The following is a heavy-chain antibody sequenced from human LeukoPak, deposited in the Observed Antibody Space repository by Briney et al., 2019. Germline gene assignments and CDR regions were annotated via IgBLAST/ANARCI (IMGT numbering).Heavy chain of an antibody. D-gene: IGHD3-22*01. CDR3: AQTEPDSSGYFLGLFY. Sequence: ASVKVSCKASGYTFTSYYVHWVRQAPGQGLEWMGIINPSGGSTSYAQKFQGRVTMTRDTSTSTVYMELSSLRSEDTAVYYCAQTEPDSSGYFLGLFYWGQGTLVTVSS. V-gene: IGHV1-46*01. CDR2: INPSGGST. J-gene: IGHJ4*02. CDR1: GYTFTSYY.